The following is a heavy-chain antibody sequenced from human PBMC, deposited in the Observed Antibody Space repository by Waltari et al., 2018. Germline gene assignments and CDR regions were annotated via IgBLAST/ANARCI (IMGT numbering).Heavy chain of an antibody. Sequence: QVQLVQSGAEVKKPGASVKVSCKASGYTFTSYAMHWVRQAPGQRLEWMGRINPNSGGTNYAQKFQGRVTMTRDTSISTAYMELSRLRSDDTAVYYCARGPSSGYSIDYWGQGTLVTVSS. V-gene: IGHV1-2*06. CDR3: ARGPSSGYSIDY. CDR2: INPNSGGT. J-gene: IGHJ4*02. D-gene: IGHD3-22*01. CDR1: GYTFTSYA.